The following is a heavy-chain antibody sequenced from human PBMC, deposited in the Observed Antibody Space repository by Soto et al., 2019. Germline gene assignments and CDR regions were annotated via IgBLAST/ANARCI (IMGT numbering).Heavy chain of an antibody. CDR1: GFTFSSYG. CDR2: IWYDGSNK. J-gene: IGHJ4*02. Sequence: QVQLVESGGGVVQPGRSLRLSCAASGFTFSSYGMHWVRQAPGKGPEWVAVIWYDGSNKYYADSVKGRFTISRDNSKNTLYLQMNSLRAEDTAVYYCAREGSLGYCSSTSCYYFDYWGQGTLVTVSS. D-gene: IGHD2-2*03. CDR3: AREGSLGYCSSTSCYYFDY. V-gene: IGHV3-33*01.